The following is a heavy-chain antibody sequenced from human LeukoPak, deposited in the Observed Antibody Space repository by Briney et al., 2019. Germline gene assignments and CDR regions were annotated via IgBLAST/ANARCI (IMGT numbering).Heavy chain of an antibody. V-gene: IGHV3-23*01. D-gene: IGHD2-15*01. Sequence: GGSLRLSCAASGFTFSSDAMNWVRQAPEKGLEWISILTNNGANTWYADTVKGRFTISRDNSKNTLYLQMNSLRDEAMAIYYCAKGTLGSCIGPRCYPLDSWGQGTLVTVSS. CDR3: AKGTLGSCIGPRCYPLDS. CDR2: LTNNGANT. J-gene: IGHJ4*02. CDR1: GFTFSSDA.